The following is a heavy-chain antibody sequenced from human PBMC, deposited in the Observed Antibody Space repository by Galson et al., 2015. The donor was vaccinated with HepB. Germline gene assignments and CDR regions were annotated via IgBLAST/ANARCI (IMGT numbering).Heavy chain of an antibody. CDR1: GFSFTRYA. Sequence: SLRLSCAASGFSFTRYAMTWVRQAPGKGLEWVSGITSSGGNSYYTDSAKGRFTVSRDNSKNTLLLQLNSLRAEDTAMYFCAKDGIMVANNPYHFHYWGQGTLVTVSS. D-gene: IGHD2-15*01. J-gene: IGHJ4*02. CDR2: ITSSGGNS. V-gene: IGHV3-23*01. CDR3: AKDGIMVANNPYHFHY.